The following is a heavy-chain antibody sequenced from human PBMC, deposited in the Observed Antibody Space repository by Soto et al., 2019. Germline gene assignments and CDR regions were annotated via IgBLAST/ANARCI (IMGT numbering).Heavy chain of an antibody. D-gene: IGHD2-2*01. CDR1: GYTFSSYA. CDR2: ILPIFGTA. CDR3: ARASTLTVHCGSVSCPRMDV. V-gene: IGHV1-69*06. Sequence: QVQVVQSGAEVKKPGASVKVSCKASGYTFSSYAISWVRQAPGQGLEWMGGILPIFGTANYARKFQGRVTITADRSTSTAYMELSSLRSEDTAVYYCARASTLTVHCGSVSCPRMDVWGQGTTVTVSS. J-gene: IGHJ6*02.